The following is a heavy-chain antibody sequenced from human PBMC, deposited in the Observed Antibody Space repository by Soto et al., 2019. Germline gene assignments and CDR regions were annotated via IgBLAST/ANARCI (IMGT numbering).Heavy chain of an antibody. J-gene: IGHJ4*02. CDR2: ISSDESIT. Sequence: GGSLRLSCAASGVTFSSYWMHWVRQAPGKGLVWVSRISSDESITNYADSVKGRFTISRDISKNTLYLQMSSLRAEDTAVYYCARVHSSSYHYFDYWGQGTLVTVSS. V-gene: IGHV3-74*01. CDR3: ARVHSSSYHYFDY. D-gene: IGHD6-13*01. CDR1: GVTFSSYW.